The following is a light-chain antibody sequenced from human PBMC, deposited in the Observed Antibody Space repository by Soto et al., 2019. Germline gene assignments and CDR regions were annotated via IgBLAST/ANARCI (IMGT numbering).Light chain of an antibody. CDR2: SNN. Sequence: QSVLTQPPSASETPGQRVTISCSGSSSNVGSNTVNWYRQLPGTAPKLLIYSNNQRPSGVPDRFSGSKSGTSASLAISGLQSEDEADYYCAAWDDSLNVVFGGGTKLTVL. V-gene: IGLV1-44*01. CDR1: SSNVGSNT. J-gene: IGLJ2*01. CDR3: AAWDDSLNVV.